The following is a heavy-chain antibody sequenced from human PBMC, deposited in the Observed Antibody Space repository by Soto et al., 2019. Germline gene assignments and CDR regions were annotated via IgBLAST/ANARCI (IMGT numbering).Heavy chain of an antibody. CDR3: ARVRIYTGGPDAAS. J-gene: IGHJ5*02. CDR2: INTGSGYT. V-gene: IGHV1-18*01. CDR1: GYTFSNYA. Sequence: QVHLVQSGAEVKKPGSSVRVSCKTSGYTFSNYAISWVRQAPGKGHEWMGWINTGSGYTNYAHDRVTMTKDASSYTAYLEVTSLRSYDTAIYYCARVRIYTGGPDAASWCQGTLVTVSS. D-gene: IGHD2-8*02.